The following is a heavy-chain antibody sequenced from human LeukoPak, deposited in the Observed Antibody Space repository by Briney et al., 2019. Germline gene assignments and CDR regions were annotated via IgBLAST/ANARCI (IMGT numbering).Heavy chain of an antibody. CDR1: GGTFSSYA. Sequence: SVKVSCKASGGTFSSYAISWVRQAPGQGLEWMGGIIPIFGTANYAQKFQGRVTITTDESTSTAYMELRSLRSDDTAVYYCAATNRWELLNPGDYWGQGTLVTVSS. CDR2: IIPIFGTA. J-gene: IGHJ4*02. D-gene: IGHD1-26*01. V-gene: IGHV1-69*05. CDR3: AATNRWELLNPGDY.